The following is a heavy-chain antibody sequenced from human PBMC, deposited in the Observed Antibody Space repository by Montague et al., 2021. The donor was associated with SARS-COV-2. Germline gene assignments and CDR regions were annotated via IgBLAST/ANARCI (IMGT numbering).Heavy chain of an antibody. V-gene: IGHV6-1*01. Sequence: CAISGDSVASNIATWNWIRQTPARGFEWLGRRYYRLKRNNDYAESVKSRITIDPDTSKHQFSLHLNSVTPEDTAVYYCARIPVGSKYYFDFWGQGTLVTVSS. CDR2: RYYRLKRNN. CDR1: GDSVASNIAT. CDR3: ARIPVGSKYYFDF. J-gene: IGHJ4*02. D-gene: IGHD2-2*01.